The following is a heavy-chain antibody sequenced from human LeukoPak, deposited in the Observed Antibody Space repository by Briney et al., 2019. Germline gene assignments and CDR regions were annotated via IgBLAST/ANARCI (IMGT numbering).Heavy chain of an antibody. CDR1: GYTFTSYG. J-gene: IGHJ3*02. D-gene: IGHD3-10*01. CDR3: ARATHRTGDAFDI. V-gene: IGHV1-18*01. Sequence: ASVKVSCKASGYTFTSYGISWVRQAPGQGLEWMGWISGYTGTTNYAQKLQGRVTMTTDISTSTAYMDLRSLRSDDTAVYYCARATHRTGDAFDIWGQGTKVTVSS. CDR2: ISGYTGTT.